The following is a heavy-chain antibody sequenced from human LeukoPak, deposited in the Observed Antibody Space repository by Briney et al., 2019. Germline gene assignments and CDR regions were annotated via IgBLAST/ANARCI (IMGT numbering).Heavy chain of an antibody. Sequence: GESLQISCKGSGYSFTSYWIGWVRQLPGKGLEWMGIIYPGDSDTRYSPSFQGQVTISADKSISTAYLQWSSLKASDTAVYYCTRQFYSGSYWHNWGQGTLVTVSS. J-gene: IGHJ4*02. CDR3: TRQFYSGSYWHN. CDR2: IYPGDSDT. V-gene: IGHV5-51*01. CDR1: GYSFTSYW. D-gene: IGHD1-26*01.